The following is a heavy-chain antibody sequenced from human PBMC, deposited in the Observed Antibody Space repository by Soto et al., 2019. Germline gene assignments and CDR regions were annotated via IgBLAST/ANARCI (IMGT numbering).Heavy chain of an antibody. V-gene: IGHV3-30*18. CDR1: GFTFSSYG. CDR3: AKGSLGELFLVPPSPHAF. D-gene: IGHD3-10*01. CDR2: ISYDGSNK. J-gene: IGHJ4*02. Sequence: GGSLRLSCAASGFTFSSYGMHWVRQAPGKGLEWVAVISYDGSNKYYADSVKGRFTISRDNSKNTLYLQMNSLRAEDTAVYYCAKGSLGELFLVPPSPHAFWGQGTLVIVSS.